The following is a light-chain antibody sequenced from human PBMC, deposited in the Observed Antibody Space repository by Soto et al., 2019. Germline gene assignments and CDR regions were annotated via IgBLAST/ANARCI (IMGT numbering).Light chain of an antibody. J-gene: IGKJ1*01. CDR2: LTS. Sequence: EIVLTQSPATLSSFPGDRVTLSCRASQAVNTRLAWYQHKPGQAPRLLIYLTSNRAAGIPARFSGSGAETDFTLTISGGEPEDFAFYYCHQRQSWPRTFGQGTKGDIK. V-gene: IGKV3D-11*01. CDR1: QAVNTR. CDR3: HQRQSWPRT.